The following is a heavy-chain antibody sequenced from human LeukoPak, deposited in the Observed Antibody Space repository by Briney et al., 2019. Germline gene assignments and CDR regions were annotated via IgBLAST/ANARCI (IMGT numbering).Heavy chain of an antibody. Sequence: SETLSLICTVSGASISRYYWTWIRQPGGKGLEWIGRIYTSGSTNYNPSLKSRVAMSVDTSKNQFSLKLSSVTAADTAVYYCARLSADSSSSRGFDYWGQGTLVTVSS. D-gene: IGHD2-2*01. CDR2: IYTSGST. J-gene: IGHJ4*02. CDR1: GASISRYY. CDR3: ARLSADSSSSRGFDY. V-gene: IGHV4-4*07.